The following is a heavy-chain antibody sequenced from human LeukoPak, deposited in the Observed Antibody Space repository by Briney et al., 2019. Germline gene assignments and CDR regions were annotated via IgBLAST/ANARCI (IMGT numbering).Heavy chain of an antibody. D-gene: IGHD2-15*01. CDR1: GGTFSSYA. Sequence: SVKVSCKASGGTFSSYAISWVRQAPGQGLEWMGGIIPIFGTANYAQKFQGGVTITADESTSTAYMELSSLRSEDTAAYNCARDIVVVVAAKWGYYYGMDVWGKGTTVTVSS. J-gene: IGHJ6*04. CDR3: ARDIVVVVAAKWGYYYGMDV. CDR2: IIPIFGTA. V-gene: IGHV1-69*13.